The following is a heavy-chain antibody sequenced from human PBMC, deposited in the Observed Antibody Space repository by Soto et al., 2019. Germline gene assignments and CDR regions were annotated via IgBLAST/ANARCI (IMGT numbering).Heavy chain of an antibody. CDR2: IYYSGST. D-gene: IGHD3-10*01. J-gene: IGHJ6*02. CDR3: ARRGSYYYYGMDV. CDR1: GRSVSSGSYD. V-gene: IGHV4-61*01. Sequence: KPSETLSLTCTISGRSVSSGSYDWSWIRQPPGKGLEWIGYIYYSGSTNYNPSLKSRVTISVDTSKNQFSLKLSSVTAADTAVYYCARRGSYYYYGMDVWGQGTTVTVSS.